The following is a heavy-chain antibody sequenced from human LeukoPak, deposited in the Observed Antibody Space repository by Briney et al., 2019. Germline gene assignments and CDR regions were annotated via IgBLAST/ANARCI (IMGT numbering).Heavy chain of an antibody. V-gene: IGHV3-48*01. CDR1: GFTFSTYS. J-gene: IGHJ4*02. CDR2: ISPTSGTI. Sequence: PGGSLRLSCAGSGFTFSTYSMNWVRLAPGKGLEWVSYISPTSGTIYYTDSVKGRFTIPRDNAKNSLYLQMNSLTVEDRAVYYCARDSSFDYWGQGTLVTVSS. CDR3: ARDSSFDY.